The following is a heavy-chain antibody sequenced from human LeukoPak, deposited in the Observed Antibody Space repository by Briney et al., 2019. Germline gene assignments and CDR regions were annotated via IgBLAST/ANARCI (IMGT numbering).Heavy chain of an antibody. Sequence: SETLSLTCSVSGGSISAYYWTWIRQPPGKGLEWIGYVYDSGTTNYNPSLKSRVTISVDTSKNQFSLKLSSVTAADTAVYYCARAAYSSSSTYWFDPWGQGTLVTVSS. J-gene: IGHJ5*02. D-gene: IGHD6-13*01. CDR2: VYDSGTT. CDR1: GGSISAYY. V-gene: IGHV4-59*08. CDR3: ARAAYSSSSTYWFDP.